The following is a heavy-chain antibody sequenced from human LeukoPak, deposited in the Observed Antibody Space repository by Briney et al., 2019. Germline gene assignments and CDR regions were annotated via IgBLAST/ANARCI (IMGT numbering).Heavy chain of an antibody. CDR1: GFTFSDYY. CDR2: ISSSSTYT. V-gene: IGHV3-11*03. D-gene: IGHD5-18*01. J-gene: IGHJ4*02. Sequence: GGSLRLSCAASGFTFSDYYMSWIRQAPGQGLEWLSYISSSSTYTNYSDSVKGRFSISRDNAKNSVYLQMNSLRAEDTAVYYCAKGYSYGHFWGQGTLVTVSS. CDR3: AKGYSYGHF.